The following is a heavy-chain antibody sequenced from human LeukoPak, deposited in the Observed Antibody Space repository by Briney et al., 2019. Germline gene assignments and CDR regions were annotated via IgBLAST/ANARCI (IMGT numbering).Heavy chain of an antibody. CDR3: ARGQQLDLYYFDY. CDR1: GGTFSSYA. CDR2: IIPIFGTA. Sequence: ASVKVSCKASGGTFSSYAIGWVRQAPGQGLEWMGGIIPIFGTANYAQKFQGRVTITTDESTSTAYMELSSLRSEDTAVYYCARGQQLDLYYFDYWGQGTLVTVSS. J-gene: IGHJ4*02. V-gene: IGHV1-69*05. D-gene: IGHD6-13*01.